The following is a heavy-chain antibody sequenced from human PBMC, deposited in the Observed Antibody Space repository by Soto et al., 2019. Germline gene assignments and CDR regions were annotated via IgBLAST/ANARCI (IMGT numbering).Heavy chain of an antibody. CDR2: INAGNGNT. D-gene: IGHD3-10*01. V-gene: IGHV1-3*01. Sequence: SVKVSCKSSGYTFTSYAMHWVRQAPGQRLEWMGWINAGNGNTKYSQKFQGRVTITRDTSASTAYMELSSLRSEDTAVYYCGLMVRGVLVDYWGQGTLVTVYS. CDR3: GLMVRGVLVDY. J-gene: IGHJ4*02. CDR1: GYTFTSYA.